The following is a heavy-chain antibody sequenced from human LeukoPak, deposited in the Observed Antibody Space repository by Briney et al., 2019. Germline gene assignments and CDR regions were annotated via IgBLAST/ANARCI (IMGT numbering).Heavy chain of an antibody. CDR3: ARTQGVIRGGPNWFDP. V-gene: IGHV3-48*02. CDR2: ISSSSSTI. CDR1: GFTFSSYI. J-gene: IGHJ5*02. Sequence: GGSLRLSCAASGFTFSSYIMNWVRQAPGKGLEWVSYISSSSSTIYYADSVKGRFTISRDNAKNSLYLQMNSLRDEDTAVYYCARTQGVIRGGPNWFDPWGQGTLVTVSS. D-gene: IGHD3-10*01.